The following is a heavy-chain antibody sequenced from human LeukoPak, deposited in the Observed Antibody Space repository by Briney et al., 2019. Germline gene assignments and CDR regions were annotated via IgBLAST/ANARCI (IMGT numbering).Heavy chain of an antibody. CDR1: GFTFSSYS. D-gene: IGHD3-22*01. V-gene: IGHV3-21*04. CDR3: ARGTSSGYFQLYFDY. Sequence: GGSLRLSCAASGFTFSSYSMNWVRQAPGKGLEWVSCISTSSDYIYYADSVKGRFTISRDNSKNTLYLQMNSLRAEDTAVYYCARGTSSGYFQLYFDYWGQGTLVTVSS. J-gene: IGHJ4*02. CDR2: ISTSSDYI.